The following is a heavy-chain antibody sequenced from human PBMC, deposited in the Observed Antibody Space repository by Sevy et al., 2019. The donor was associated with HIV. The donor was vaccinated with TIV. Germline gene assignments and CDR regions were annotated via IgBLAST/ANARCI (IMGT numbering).Heavy chain of an antibody. CDR1: GDSVSSNSAA. V-gene: IGHV6-1*01. Sequence: SQTLSLTCAISGDSVSSNSAAWSWIRQSPSRGLEWLGRTFYRSKWYNDYVLSVRSRITINPDTSKNQFSLQLNSVTPDDTALYYCARASSSSWYGGAFDIWGQGTMVTVSS. J-gene: IGHJ3*02. CDR2: TFYRSKWYN. D-gene: IGHD6-13*01. CDR3: ARASSSSWYGGAFDI.